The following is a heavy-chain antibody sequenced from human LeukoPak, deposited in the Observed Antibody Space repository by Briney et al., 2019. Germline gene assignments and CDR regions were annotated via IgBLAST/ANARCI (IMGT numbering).Heavy chain of an antibody. CDR2: ISSSSNYI. CDR1: GFTFSSYS. CDR3: ARDPSSGWYLKGWFDP. V-gene: IGHV3-21*01. J-gene: IGHJ5*02. D-gene: IGHD6-19*01. Sequence: GGSLRLSCAASGFTFSSYSMNWVRQAPGKGLEWVSSISSSSNYIYYADSVKGRSTISRDNAKNSLYLQMNSLRAEDTAVYYCARDPSSGWYLKGWFDPWGQGTLVTVSS.